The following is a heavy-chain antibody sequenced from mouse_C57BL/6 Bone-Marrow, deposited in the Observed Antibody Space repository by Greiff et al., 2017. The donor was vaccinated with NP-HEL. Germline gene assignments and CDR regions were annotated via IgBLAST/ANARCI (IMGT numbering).Heavy chain of an antibody. CDR1: GYTFTDYN. D-gene: IGHD1-1*01. V-gene: IGHV1-22*01. J-gene: IGHJ3*01. CDR2: INPNNGGT. CDR3: ARDYYGSLAY. Sequence: EVKLVESGPELVKPGASVKMSCKASGYTFTDYNMHWVKQSHGKSLEWIGYINPNNGGTSYNQKFKGKATLTVNKSSSTAYMELRSLTSEDSAVYYCARDYYGSLAYWGQGTLVTVSA.